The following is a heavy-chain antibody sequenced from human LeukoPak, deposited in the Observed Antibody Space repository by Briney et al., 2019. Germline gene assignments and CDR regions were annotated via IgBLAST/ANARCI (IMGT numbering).Heavy chain of an antibody. D-gene: IGHD3-3*01. J-gene: IGHJ6*03. Sequence: GGSLRLSCAASGFTFSSYWMSWVRQAPGKGLEWVANIKQDGSEKYYVDSVKGRFTISRDNAKNSLYLQMNSLRAEDTAVYYCARIAGTNDFWSGYLGNSSNYYYYYYMDVWGKGTTVTVSS. CDR1: GFTFSSYW. V-gene: IGHV3-7*01. CDR3: ARIAGTNDFWSGYLGNSSNYYYYYYMDV. CDR2: IKQDGSEK.